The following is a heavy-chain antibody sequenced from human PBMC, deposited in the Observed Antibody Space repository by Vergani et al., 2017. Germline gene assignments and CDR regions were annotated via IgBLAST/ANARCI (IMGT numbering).Heavy chain of an antibody. V-gene: IGHV3-9*01. Sequence: EVQLVESGGGLVQPGRSLRLSCAASGFTFDDYAMHWVRHAPGKGLEWVSGISWNSGSIGYADSVKGRFTISRDNAKNSLYLQMNSLRAEDTALYYCAKEAGDLGYFDYWGQGTLVTVSS. J-gene: IGHJ4*02. CDR1: GFTFDDYA. CDR3: AKEAGDLGYFDY. D-gene: IGHD7-27*01. CDR2: ISWNSGSI.